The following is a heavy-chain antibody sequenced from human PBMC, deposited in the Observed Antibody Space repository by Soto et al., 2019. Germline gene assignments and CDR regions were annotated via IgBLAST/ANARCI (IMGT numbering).Heavy chain of an antibody. J-gene: IGHJ4*02. CDR3: ERPSHGEPDY. Sequence: RGESLKISCKVSGYIFTSYWIGWLRQMPGRGLEWMGIVYPRDSDTRYSPSFQGQVTISADKSINTAYLQWSSLKASDTAMYYCERPSHGEPDYWGKGTLVTVXS. CDR1: GYIFTSYW. CDR2: VYPRDSDT. V-gene: IGHV5-51*01.